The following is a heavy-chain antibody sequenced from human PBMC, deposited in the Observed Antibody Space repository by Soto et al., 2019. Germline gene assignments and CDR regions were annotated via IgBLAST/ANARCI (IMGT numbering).Heavy chain of an antibody. J-gene: IGHJ6*02. CDR2: IYPDDSDM. V-gene: IGHV5-51*01. CDR1: GYTFTNHW. D-gene: IGHD5-12*01. Sequence: GESLKISCKGLGYTFTNHWIGWVRQMPGKGLEWMGMIYPDDSDMRYSPSFQGQVIMSADKSISIAYLQWSSLKASDTAMYYCARHVSGYPNYYYGMDVWGQGTTVTVSS. CDR3: ARHVSGYPNYYYGMDV.